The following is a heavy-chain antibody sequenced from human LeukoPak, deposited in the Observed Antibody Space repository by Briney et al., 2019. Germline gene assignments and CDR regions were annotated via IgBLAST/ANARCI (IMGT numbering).Heavy chain of an antibody. CDR3: ARDAVGSNWFDP. CDR1: GGSISSYY. CDR2: IYYSGST. J-gene: IGHJ5*02. V-gene: IGHV4-59*01. Sequence: SETLSLTCTVSGGSISSYYWRWIRQPPGKGLEWIGYIYYSGSTNYNPSLKSRVTISVDTSKNQFSLKLSSVTAADTAVYYRARDAVGSNWFDPWGQGTLVTVSS. D-gene: IGHD1-26*01.